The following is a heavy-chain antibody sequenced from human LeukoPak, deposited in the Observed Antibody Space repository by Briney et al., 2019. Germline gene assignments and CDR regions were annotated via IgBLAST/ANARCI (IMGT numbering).Heavy chain of an antibody. V-gene: IGHV3-33*01. CDR2: IWYDGSNK. CDR1: GFTFSSYG. D-gene: IGHD3-22*01. CDR3: ARGFYDYYDSSGDSFDC. J-gene: IGHJ4*02. Sequence: PGRSLRLSCAASGFTFSSYGMHWVRQAPGKGLEWVAVIWYDGSNKYYADSVKGRFTISRDNSKNTLYLQMNSLRAEDTAVYYCARGFYDYYDSSGDSFDCWGQGTLVTVSS.